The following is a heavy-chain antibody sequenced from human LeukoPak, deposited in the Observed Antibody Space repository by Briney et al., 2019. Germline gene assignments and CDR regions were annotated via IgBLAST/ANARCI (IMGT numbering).Heavy chain of an antibody. Sequence: PGRSLRFSCVASGFTFSSYAMHWVRQAPGKGLEWVAVISYDGSNKYYADSVKGRFTISRDISKNTLYLQMNSLRAEDTAVYYCARSSGWTFDYWGQGTLVTVSS. V-gene: IGHV3-30-3*01. D-gene: IGHD6-19*01. CDR2: ISYDGSNK. J-gene: IGHJ4*02. CDR1: GFTFSSYA. CDR3: ARSSGWTFDY.